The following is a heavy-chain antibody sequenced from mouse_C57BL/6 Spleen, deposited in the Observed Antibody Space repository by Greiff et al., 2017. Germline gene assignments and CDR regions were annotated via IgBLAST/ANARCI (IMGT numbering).Heavy chain of an antibody. Sequence: QVQLQQPGAELVKPGASVKLSCKASGYTFTSYWMHWVKQRPGQGLEWIGMIHPNSGSTNYNEKFKSKATLTVDKSSSTAYMQLSSLTSEDSAVYYCARGFHYYGSSYRYFDVWGTGTTGTVDS. V-gene: IGHV1-64*01. J-gene: IGHJ1*03. CDR1: GYTFTSYW. CDR2: IHPNSGST. CDR3: ARGFHYYGSSYRYFDV. D-gene: IGHD1-1*01.